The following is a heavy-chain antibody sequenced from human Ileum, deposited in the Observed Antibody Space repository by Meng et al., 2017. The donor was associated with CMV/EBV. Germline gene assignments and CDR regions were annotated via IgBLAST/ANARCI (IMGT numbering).Heavy chain of an antibody. Sequence: LSIHPRRVCVAWIRQAPGKSLGWLALIYWDDDKRYRPSLKSSLTITKDTSKHQVVLTMTNVDPVDTATYYCAHTRDASGYYRVFFDSWGQGTLVTVSS. V-gene: IGHV2-5*02. D-gene: IGHD3-22*01. CDR2: IYWDDDK. CDR1: LSIHPRRVC. CDR3: AHTRDASGYYRVFFDS. J-gene: IGHJ4*02.